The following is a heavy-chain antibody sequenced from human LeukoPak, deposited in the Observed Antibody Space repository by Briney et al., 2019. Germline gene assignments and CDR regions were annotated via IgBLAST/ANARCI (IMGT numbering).Heavy chain of an antibody. Sequence: GRSLRLSCAASGFTFSSYGMHWVRQAPGKGLEWVAVISYDGSNKYYADSVKGRFTISRDNSKNTLYLQMNSQRAEDTAVYYCAKDGRYCSSTSCYWDYYYYYGMDVWGQGTTVTVSS. CDR3: AKDGRYCSSTSCYWDYYYYYGMDV. CDR2: ISYDGSNK. D-gene: IGHD2-2*01. CDR1: GFTFSSYG. V-gene: IGHV3-30*18. J-gene: IGHJ6*02.